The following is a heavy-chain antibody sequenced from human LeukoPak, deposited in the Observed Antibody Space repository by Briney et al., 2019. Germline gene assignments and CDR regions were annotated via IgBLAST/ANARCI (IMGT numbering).Heavy chain of an antibody. Sequence: PSQTLSLTCAISGDSVTSNSAAWNWIRQSPSRGLEWLGRTYYRSKWFNDYAVSVKSRMTINPDTSKNQISLQLNSVTPEDTAVYYCARAITITRGTLSPFDYWGQGTLVTVSS. J-gene: IGHJ4*02. CDR2: TYYRSKWFN. CDR3: ARAITITRGTLSPFDY. CDR1: GDSVTSNSAA. V-gene: IGHV6-1*01. D-gene: IGHD3-10*01.